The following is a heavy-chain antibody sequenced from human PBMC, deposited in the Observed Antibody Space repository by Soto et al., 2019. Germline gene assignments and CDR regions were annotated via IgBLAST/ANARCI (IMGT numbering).Heavy chain of an antibody. V-gene: IGHV1-69*17. J-gene: IGHJ6*02. CDR2: INPMLRIT. Sequence: QVQLVQSGDEVKKPGSSVKVSCKASGNNFNSYFINWLRQVPGQGIEWMGGINPMLRITQYRQQFQGRITVTADRSTGTSYMELSCLESEDTAVYYFAGDAPPRSGIYYGMDVWSQGTTITVSS. CDR1: GNNFNSYF. D-gene: IGHD3-10*01. CDR3: AGDAPPRSGIYYGMDV.